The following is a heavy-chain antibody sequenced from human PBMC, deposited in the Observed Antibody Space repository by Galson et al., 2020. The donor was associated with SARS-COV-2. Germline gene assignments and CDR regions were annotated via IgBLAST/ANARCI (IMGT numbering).Heavy chain of an antibody. Sequence: GGSLRLSCAASGFTFSDAWMNWVRQAPGKGLEWVGRIKSKADGGTTDYAAPVKSKVIISRDDSENTLYLQMNSLQTEDTAVYYCTTLRLTNNYGMDVWGQGTTVTVSS. CDR1: GFTFSDAW. CDR2: IKSKADGGTT. CDR3: TTLRLTNNYGMDV. D-gene: IGHD6-25*01. V-gene: IGHV3-15*01. J-gene: IGHJ6*02.